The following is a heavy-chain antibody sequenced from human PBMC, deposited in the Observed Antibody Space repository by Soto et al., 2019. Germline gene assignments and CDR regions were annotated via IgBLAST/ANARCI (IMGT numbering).Heavy chain of an antibody. CDR2: IYTSGST. D-gene: IGHD4-17*01. V-gene: IGHV4-4*07. CDR3: AREFPSRNTVTTYFDY. CDR1: GGSISSYY. J-gene: IGHJ4*02. Sequence: SETLSLTCTVSGGSISSYYWSWIRQPAGKGLEWIGRIYTSGSTNYYPSLKSRVTMSVDTSKNQFSLKLSSVTAADTAVYYCAREFPSRNTVTTYFDYWGQGTLVTVSS.